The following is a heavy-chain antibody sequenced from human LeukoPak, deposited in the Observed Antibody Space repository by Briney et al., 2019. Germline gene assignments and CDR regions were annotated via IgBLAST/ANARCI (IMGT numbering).Heavy chain of an antibody. CDR2: IIPIFGTA. Sequence: SVKVSCKASGGTFSSYAISWVRQPPGQGLEWMGGIIPIFGTANYAQKFQGRVTITTDESTSTAYMELSSLRSEDTAVYYCARVPGSGYYYYYMDVWGKGTTVTVSS. CDR3: ARVPGSGYYYYYMDV. J-gene: IGHJ6*03. V-gene: IGHV1-69*05. CDR1: GGTFSSYA. D-gene: IGHD3-10*01.